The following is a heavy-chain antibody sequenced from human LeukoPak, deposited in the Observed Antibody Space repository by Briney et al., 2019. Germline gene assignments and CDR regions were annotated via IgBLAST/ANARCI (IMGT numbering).Heavy chain of an antibody. V-gene: IGHV3-21*04. D-gene: IGHD3-16*02. J-gene: IGHJ4*02. Sequence: PGGSLRLSCAASGFTFSSYSMNWVRQAPGKGLEWVSSISSSSSYIYYADSVKGRFTISRDNAKNSLYLQMNSLRAEDTAVYYCAKESGDGGYTFDYWGQGTLVTVSS. CDR2: ISSSSSYI. CDR1: GFTFSSYS. CDR3: AKESGDGGYTFDY.